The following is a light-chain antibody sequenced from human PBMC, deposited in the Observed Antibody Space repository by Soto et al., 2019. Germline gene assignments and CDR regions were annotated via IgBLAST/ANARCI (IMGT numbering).Light chain of an antibody. J-gene: IGKJ4*01. CDR1: PSIGNY. CDR3: QERAAA. V-gene: IGKV1-39*01. CDR2: SAS. Sequence: DSPMTQSPSSLSASVGDRVTITCRASPSIGNYLNWYQQKPGKAPKLLIYSASGLHSGVPSRFSGSGSGTYFTLTISNLQPEDFATYYCQERAAAFGGGTRVDIK.